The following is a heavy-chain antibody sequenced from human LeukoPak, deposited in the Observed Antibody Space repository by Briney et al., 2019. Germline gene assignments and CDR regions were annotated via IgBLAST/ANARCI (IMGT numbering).Heavy chain of an antibody. D-gene: IGHD4-23*01. V-gene: IGHV3-23*01. CDR1: GLTFSNYA. Sequence: GGSLRLSCAASGLTFSNYAMNWVRQAPGKGPEWVSAISSSGGSTYYADSVKGRFTISRDKSKNTLYLQMNSLRVEDTALYYCVRVIGGNYGGDYWGQGTLVTVSS. CDR2: ISSSGGST. J-gene: IGHJ4*02. CDR3: VRVIGGNYGGDY.